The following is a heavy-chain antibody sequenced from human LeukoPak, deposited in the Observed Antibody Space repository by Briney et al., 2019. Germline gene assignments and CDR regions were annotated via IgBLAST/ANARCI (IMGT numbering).Heavy chain of an antibody. J-gene: IGHJ5*02. Sequence: ASVKVSCKTSGYTLTGYYMHWVRQAPGQGLEWMGWINPNSGGTNYAQKSQGRVTMTRDTSISTAYMELSRLRSDDTAVYYCATYDQWLPHGFDPWGQGTLVTVSS. D-gene: IGHD6-19*01. CDR3: ATYDQWLPHGFDP. V-gene: IGHV1-2*02. CDR2: INPNSGGT. CDR1: GYTLTGYY.